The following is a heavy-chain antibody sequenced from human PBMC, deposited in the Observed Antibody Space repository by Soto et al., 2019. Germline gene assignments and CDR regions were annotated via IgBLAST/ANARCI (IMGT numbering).Heavy chain of an antibody. CDR3: TTDIHPGEQWLGHYYYYGMDV. CDR2: IKSKTDGGTT. D-gene: IGHD6-19*01. CDR1: GFTFSNAW. Sequence: GGSLRLSCAASGFTFSNAWMNWVRQAPGKGLEWVGRIKSKTDGGTTDYAAPVKGRFTISRDDSKNTLYLQMNSLKTEDTAVYYCTTDIHPGEQWLGHYYYYGMDVWGQGTTVTVSS. V-gene: IGHV3-15*07. J-gene: IGHJ6*02.